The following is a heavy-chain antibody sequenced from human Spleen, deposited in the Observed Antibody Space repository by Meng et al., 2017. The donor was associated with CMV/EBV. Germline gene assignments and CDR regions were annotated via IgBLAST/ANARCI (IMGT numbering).Heavy chain of an antibody. CDR2: INPSGGTT. Sequence: ASVKVSCKASGYTFISYYIHWVRQAPGQGLEWMGIINPSGGTTTYAQKFEGRVTMTRDTSTSTVYMELSSLRSEDTAVYYCAIDPIDLAAFGHNWFDPWGQGTLVTVSS. CDR3: AIDPIDLAAFGHNWFDP. J-gene: IGHJ5*02. V-gene: IGHV1-46*01. CDR1: GYTFISYY. D-gene: IGHD6-13*01.